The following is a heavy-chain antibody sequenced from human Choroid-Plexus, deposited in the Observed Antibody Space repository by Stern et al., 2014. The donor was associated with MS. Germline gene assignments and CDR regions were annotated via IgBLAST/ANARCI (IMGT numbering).Heavy chain of an antibody. CDR1: GFSFSSFG. CDR3: AKDRQYLTFFFDF. CDR2: ISYDGSK. J-gene: IGHJ4*02. D-gene: IGHD2/OR15-2a*01. V-gene: IGHV3-30*18. Sequence: MQLVESGGGVVQPGRPLRLSCAASGFSFSSFGMHWVRPAPGKGLVWVALISYDGSKDYADSVKGRFAISRDNSKNTLYLQMNSLRAEDTAVYYCAKDRQYLTFFFDFWGQGSLVTVSS.